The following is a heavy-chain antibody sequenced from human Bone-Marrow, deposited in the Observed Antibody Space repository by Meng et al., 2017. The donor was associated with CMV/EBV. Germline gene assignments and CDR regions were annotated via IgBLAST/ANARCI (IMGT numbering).Heavy chain of an antibody. CDR2: INPSGGST. CDR1: TFTSYY. CDR3: ARDSSRSYQLPPEDAFDI. D-gene: IGHD2-2*01. Sequence: TFTSYYMHWVRQAPGQGLEWMGIINPSGGSTSYAQKFQGRVTMTRDTSTSTVYMELSSLRSEDTAVYYCARDSSRSYQLPPEDAFDIWGQGTMVTVSS. V-gene: IGHV1-46*01. J-gene: IGHJ3*02.